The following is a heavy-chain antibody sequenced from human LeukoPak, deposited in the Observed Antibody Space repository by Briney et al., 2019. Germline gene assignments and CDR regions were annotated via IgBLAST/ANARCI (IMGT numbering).Heavy chain of an antibody. CDR1: GYTFTSYG. CDR3: ARASLLWFGENQSFDY. Sequence: ASVKVSCKASGYTFTSYGISWVRQAPGQGLEWMGWISAYNGNTNYAQKLQGRVTMTTDTSTSTAYMELRSLRSDDTAVYYCARASLLWFGENQSFDYWGQGTLVTVSS. V-gene: IGHV1-18*01. J-gene: IGHJ4*02. CDR2: ISAYNGNT. D-gene: IGHD3-10*01.